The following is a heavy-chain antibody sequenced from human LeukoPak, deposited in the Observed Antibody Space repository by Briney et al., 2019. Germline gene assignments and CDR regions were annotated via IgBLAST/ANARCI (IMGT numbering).Heavy chain of an antibody. CDR3: ARDSITMVRGAPDI. V-gene: IGHV3-11*01. J-gene: IGHJ3*02. Sequence: PGGSLRLSCAASGFTFSSYAMSWIRQAPGKGLEWVSYISSSGSTIYYADSVKGRFTISRDNAKNSLYLQMNSLRAEDTAVYYCARDSITMVRGAPDIWGQGTMVTVSS. D-gene: IGHD3-10*01. CDR1: GFTFSSYA. CDR2: ISSSGSTI.